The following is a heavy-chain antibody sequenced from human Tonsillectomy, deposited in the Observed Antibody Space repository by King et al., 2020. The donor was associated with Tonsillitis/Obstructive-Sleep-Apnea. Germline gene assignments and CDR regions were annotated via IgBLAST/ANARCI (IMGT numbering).Heavy chain of an antibody. D-gene: IGHD1-1*01. CDR3: ARDSNWNGDDVFDI. J-gene: IGHJ3*02. CDR1: GFTFSDFY. V-gene: IGHV3-11*05. Sequence: QVKLVESGGGLVKPGGSLRISCVASGFTFSDFYMSWIRQAPGKGLEWVSYITSSSSFTNYADSVKGRFTISRDNAKNSLFLQINSLRAEDTAVYYCARDSNWNGDDVFDIWGQGTMVTVSS. CDR2: ITSSSSFT.